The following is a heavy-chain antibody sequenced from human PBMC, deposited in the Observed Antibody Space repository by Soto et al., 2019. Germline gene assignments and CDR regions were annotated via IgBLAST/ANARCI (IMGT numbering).Heavy chain of an antibody. CDR1: GSAFRSAG. CDR3: ARDRAHAPSIGNFQH. CDR2: ISAYNGNT. J-gene: IGHJ1*01. Sequence: ASVKVSGKPAGSAFRSAGTSREQNAPGQGLEWMGWISAYNGNTNYAQKLQGRVTMTTDTSTSTAYMELRSLRSDDTAVYYCARDRAHAPSIGNFQHWGQGTLVTVSS. V-gene: IGHV1-18*04. D-gene: IGHD2-8*01.